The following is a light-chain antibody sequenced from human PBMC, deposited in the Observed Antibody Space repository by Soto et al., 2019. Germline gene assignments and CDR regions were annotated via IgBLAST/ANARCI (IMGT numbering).Light chain of an antibody. J-gene: IGKJ2*01. CDR1: QSDLYTPNNNNY. V-gene: IGKV4-1*01. CDR3: HQYAREPFT. Sequence: DIVMTQSPDSLAVSLGERATINCKSSQSDLYTPNNNNYLAWFQQKPGQPPKLLIYWASNRESGAPDRFSGSGSGTDFTLTISSVQAEDVAVYYCHQYAREPFTFGQGTKLEIK. CDR2: WAS.